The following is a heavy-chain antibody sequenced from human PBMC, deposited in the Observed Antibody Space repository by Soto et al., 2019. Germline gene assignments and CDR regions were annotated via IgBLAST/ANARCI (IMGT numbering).Heavy chain of an antibody. CDR2: IYYSGST. J-gene: IGHJ4*02. CDR3: ARHYYDSSCYYYYFDY. Sequence: QVQLQESGPGLVKPSETLSLTCTVSGGSISSYYLSWIRQPPGKGLEWIGYIYYSGSTNYNPSLKSRATISVDTSKSQFSLKLSSVTAADTDVYYCARHYYDSSCYYYYFDYWGQGTLVTVSS. V-gene: IGHV4-59*01. CDR1: GGSISSYY. D-gene: IGHD3-22*01.